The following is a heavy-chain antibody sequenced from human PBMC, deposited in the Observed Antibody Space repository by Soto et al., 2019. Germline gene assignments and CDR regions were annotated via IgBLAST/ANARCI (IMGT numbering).Heavy chain of an antibody. CDR3: ARGRPTMLRGVTRGGPYNWFDP. V-gene: IGHV1-2*02. Sequence: GASVKVSCKASGYTFTGYYMHWVRQAPGQGLEWMGWINPNSGGTNYAQKFQGRVTMTRDTSISTAYMELSRLRSDDTAVYYCARGRPTMLRGVTRGGPYNWFDPWGQGTLVTVSS. CDR1: GYTFTGYY. CDR2: INPNSGGT. D-gene: IGHD3-10*01. J-gene: IGHJ5*02.